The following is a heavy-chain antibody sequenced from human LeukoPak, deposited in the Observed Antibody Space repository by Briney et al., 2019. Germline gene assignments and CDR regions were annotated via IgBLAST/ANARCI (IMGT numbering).Heavy chain of an antibody. Sequence: SETLSLTCAVYGGSFSGYYWSWIRQPPGKGLEWIGEINHSGSTNYNPSLKSRVTISVDTSKNQFSLKLSSVTAADTAVYYCASLRRRYYGSGSYYSLFDYWGQGTLVTVPS. CDR3: ASLRRRYYGSGSYYSLFDY. CDR1: GGSFSGYY. CDR2: INHSGST. D-gene: IGHD3-10*01. J-gene: IGHJ4*02. V-gene: IGHV4-34*01.